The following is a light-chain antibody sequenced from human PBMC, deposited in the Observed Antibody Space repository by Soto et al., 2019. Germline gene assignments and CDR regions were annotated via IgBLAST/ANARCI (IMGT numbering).Light chain of an antibody. CDR3: QQYNSWPPLT. CDR1: QSVSSN. CDR2: GAS. Sequence: EIEMTQSPATLSVSPGERVTITCRASQSVSSNLAWYQQKPGQTPTLLIYGASTRATGIPARFSGSGSGTEFTLLISSLQSEDVAAYYCQQYNSWPPLTFGEGNKVEIK. J-gene: IGKJ4*01. V-gene: IGKV3-15*01.